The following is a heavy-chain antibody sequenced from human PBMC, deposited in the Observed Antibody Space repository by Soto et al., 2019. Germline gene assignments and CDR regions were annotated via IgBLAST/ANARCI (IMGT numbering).Heavy chain of an antibody. CDR2: INAYNGNT. CDR1: GYSLTSYD. Sequence: VSVKVSCKASGYSLTSYDSNWLRQATGQGLEWMGWINAYNGNTNYAQKLQGRVTMTTDTSTSTAYMELRSLRSDDTAVYYCARDSDYGGLYMDVWGKGTTVTVSS. D-gene: IGHD4-17*01. V-gene: IGHV1-18*01. CDR3: ARDSDYGGLYMDV. J-gene: IGHJ6*03.